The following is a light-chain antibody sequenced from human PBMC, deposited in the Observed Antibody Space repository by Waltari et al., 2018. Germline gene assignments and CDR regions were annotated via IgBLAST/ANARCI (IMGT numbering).Light chain of an antibody. CDR3: SSYTSSGVV. J-gene: IGLJ2*01. CDR1: GSDVGGYAY. Sequence: QSALTQPASVSGSPGQAIIISCTGNGSDVGGYAYVSWYQQYPGKAPRLIIYDVYNRPSGVSNRFSGSKSDNTASLTISGLQAEDESVYYCSSYTSSGVVFGGGTKLTVL. CDR2: DVY. V-gene: IGLV2-14*01.